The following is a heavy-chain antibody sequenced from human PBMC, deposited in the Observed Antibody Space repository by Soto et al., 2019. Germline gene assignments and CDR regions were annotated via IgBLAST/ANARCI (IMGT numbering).Heavy chain of an antibody. D-gene: IGHD5-12*01. Sequence: QVQLVESGGGVVQPGRSLRLSCAASGFTFSSYGMHWVRQAPGKGLEWVAVIWYDGRNKYYATSVKGRFTISRDNSKKPLYLQMNSRRAEDTAVYYWARDTSSGYDLVGGDFDYWGQGTLVTVSS. V-gene: IGHV3-33*01. J-gene: IGHJ4*02. CDR3: ARDTSSGYDLVGGDFDY. CDR1: GFTFSSYG. CDR2: IWYDGRNK.